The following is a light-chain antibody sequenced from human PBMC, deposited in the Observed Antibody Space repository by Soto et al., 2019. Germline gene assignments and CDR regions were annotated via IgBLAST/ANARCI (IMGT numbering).Light chain of an antibody. J-gene: IGLJ2*01. CDR2: NVS. CDR3: SSYTNTSPYIL. Sequence: QSALTQPASVSGSPGQSITISCTGASSDVGGYNHVSWYQQHPGKAPQLIIYNVSHRPSGVSNRFSGSKSGNTASLTISGLQAEDEADYYCSSYTNTSPYILFGGGTQLTVL. CDR1: SSDVGGYNH. V-gene: IGLV2-14*01.